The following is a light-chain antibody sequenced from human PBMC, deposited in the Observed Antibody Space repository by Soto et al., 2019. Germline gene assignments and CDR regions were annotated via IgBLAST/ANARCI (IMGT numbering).Light chain of an antibody. CDR1: RSDVGGYNY. J-gene: IGLJ1*01. CDR2: EVS. Sequence: QSALTQPASVSGSPGQSITISCTGTRSDVGGYNYVSWYQHHPGKAPKLIIYEVSNRPSGVSNRFSGSKSGNTASLTISGLQAEDEADYYCSSYTSSITLVFGTGTKLTVL. CDR3: SSYTSSITLV. V-gene: IGLV2-14*01.